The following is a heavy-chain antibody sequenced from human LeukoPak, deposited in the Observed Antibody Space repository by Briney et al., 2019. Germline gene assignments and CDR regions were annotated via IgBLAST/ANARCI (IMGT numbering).Heavy chain of an antibody. CDR3: ARANWGSFDY. CDR1: GFTFSSYS. CDR2: IKQDGSEK. V-gene: IGHV3-7*01. D-gene: IGHD7-27*01. J-gene: IGHJ4*02. Sequence: GGSLRLSCAASGFTFSSYSMNWVRQAPGKGLEWVANIKQDGSEKYYVDSVKGRFTISRDNAKNSLYLQMNSLRAEDTAVYYCARANWGSFDYWGQGTLVTVSS.